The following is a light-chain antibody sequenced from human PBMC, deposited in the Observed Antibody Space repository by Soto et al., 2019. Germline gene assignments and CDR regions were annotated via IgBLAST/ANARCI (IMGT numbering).Light chain of an antibody. Sequence: DIQLTQSPSTLSASVGARVTITCRASQSISSWLAWYQQKPGKAPKLLIYDASTLESGVPSRFTGRGSGTEFTLTISSLQPEDFATYYCQQYKSYSRMFGQGTKV. CDR1: QSISSW. CDR3: QQYKSYSRM. J-gene: IGKJ1*01. CDR2: DAS. V-gene: IGKV1-5*01.